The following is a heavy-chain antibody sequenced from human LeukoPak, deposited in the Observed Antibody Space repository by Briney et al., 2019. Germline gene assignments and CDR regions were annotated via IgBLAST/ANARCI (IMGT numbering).Heavy chain of an antibody. CDR2: IYPGDSDT. D-gene: IGHD6-13*01. J-gene: IGHJ4*02. CDR1: GYSFTSYW. Sequence: GESLKISCKGSGYSFTSYWIGWVRQMPGKGLGWMGIIYPGDSDTRYSPSFQGQVTISADKSISTAYLQWSSLKASDTAMYYCARQGVGEAAGTDFDYWGQGTLVTVSS. CDR3: ARQGVGEAAGTDFDY. V-gene: IGHV5-51*01.